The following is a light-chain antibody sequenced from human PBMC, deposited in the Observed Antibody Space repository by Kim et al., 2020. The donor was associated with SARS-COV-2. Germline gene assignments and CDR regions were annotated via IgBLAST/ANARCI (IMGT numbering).Light chain of an antibody. V-gene: IGLV1-40*01. Sequence: SVLPPPPSVSGAPGQRVTISCTGSSSNIGAGYDVHWYQQLPGTAPKLLIYGNSNRPSGVPDRFSGSKSGTSASLAITGLQAEDEADYYCQSYDSSLSVVFGGGTQLTVL. CDR1: SSNIGAGYD. J-gene: IGLJ2*01. CDR2: GNS. CDR3: QSYDSSLSVV.